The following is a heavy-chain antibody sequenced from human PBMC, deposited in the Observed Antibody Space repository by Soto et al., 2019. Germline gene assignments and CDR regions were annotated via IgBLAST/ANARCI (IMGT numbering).Heavy chain of an antibody. V-gene: IGHV3-15*01. J-gene: IGHJ5*02. CDR3: TTEKRGYYSNWFDP. D-gene: IGHD3-22*01. CDR2: IKSKTDGGTT. CDR1: GFTFSNAW. Sequence: VQLVESGGGVVQPGGSLRLSCAASGFTFSNAWMSWVRQAPGKGLEWVGRIKSKTDGGTTDYAAPVKGRFTISRDDSKNTLYLQMNSLKTEDTAVYYCTTEKRGYYSNWFDPWGQGTLVTVSS.